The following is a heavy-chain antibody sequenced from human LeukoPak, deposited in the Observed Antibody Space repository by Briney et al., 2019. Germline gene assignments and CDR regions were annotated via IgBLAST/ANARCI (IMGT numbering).Heavy chain of an antibody. CDR2: IYHSGST. Sequence: GSLRLSCAASGFTFSSYAMSWVRQAPGKGLEWIGEIYHSGSTNYNPSLKSRVTISVDKSKNQFSLKLSSVTAADTAVYYCAIPPHSGYDYWGQGTLVTVSS. CDR1: GFTFSSYAM. D-gene: IGHD5-12*01. CDR3: AIPPHSGYDY. V-gene: IGHV4-4*02. J-gene: IGHJ4*02.